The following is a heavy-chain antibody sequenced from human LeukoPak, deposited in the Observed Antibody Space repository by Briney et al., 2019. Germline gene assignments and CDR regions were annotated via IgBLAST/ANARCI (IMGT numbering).Heavy chain of an antibody. V-gene: IGHV3-23*01. Sequence: PGGSLRLSCAGSGFTFNSHAMSWVRQTPGKGLEWVSGISGSGGSTYYADSVTGRFTISRDNSKNALYLQMDSLRAEDTAVYYCAKGITMIVVVTEYFQHWGQGTLVTVSS. CDR3: AKGITMIVVVTEYFQH. CDR1: GFTFNSHA. J-gene: IGHJ1*01. D-gene: IGHD3-22*01. CDR2: ISGSGGST.